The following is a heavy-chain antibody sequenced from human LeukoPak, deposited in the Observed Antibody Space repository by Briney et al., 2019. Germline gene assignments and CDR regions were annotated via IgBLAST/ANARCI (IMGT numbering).Heavy chain of an antibody. CDR2: INPNSGGT. Sequence: ASVKVSCKASGYTFTGYYIHWVRQAPGQGLEWVGWINPNSGGTYYAQKFQGRVTMTRDTSFSTAYMELSRLRSDDTALYYCARDFCSGGSCYLFEFWGQGTLVTVSS. D-gene: IGHD2-15*01. V-gene: IGHV1-2*02. J-gene: IGHJ4*02. CDR3: ARDFCSGGSCYLFEF. CDR1: GYTFTGYY.